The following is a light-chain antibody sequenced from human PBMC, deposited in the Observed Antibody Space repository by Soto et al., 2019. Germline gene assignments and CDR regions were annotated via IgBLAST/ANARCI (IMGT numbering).Light chain of an antibody. CDR3: QQYDSWLWR. CDR2: GAS. V-gene: IGKV3-15*01. J-gene: IGKJ1*01. Sequence: EVVMTQSPATLSVSPGERATLSCRASETVATNLAWYQQKPGQAPRLLISGASTRAAGIPARFSGSGSGTEFTLIISSLQAEDSAVYCCQQYDSWLWRFGQGTKVDI. CDR1: ETVATN.